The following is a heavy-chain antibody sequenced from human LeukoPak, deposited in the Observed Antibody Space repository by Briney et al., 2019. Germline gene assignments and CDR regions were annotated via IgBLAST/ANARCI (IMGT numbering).Heavy chain of an antibody. Sequence: GGSLRLSCAASGYTFSSFSINWVRQAPGKGLEWVSSISVRSNYIYYADSVRGRFTISRDDAGDSLYLQMNSLRAEDTAVYYCVRLRRNSDTSGYYYYYDFWGQGALVTVSS. D-gene: IGHD3-22*01. CDR3: VRLRRNSDTSGYYYYYDF. J-gene: IGHJ4*02. CDR2: ISVRSNYI. V-gene: IGHV3-21*01. CDR1: GYTFSSFS.